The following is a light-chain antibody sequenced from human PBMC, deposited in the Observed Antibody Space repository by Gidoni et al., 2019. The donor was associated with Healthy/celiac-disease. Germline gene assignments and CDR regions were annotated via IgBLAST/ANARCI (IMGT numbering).Light chain of an antibody. CDR2: QDH. CDR3: QAWDSSTGV. Sequence: SYELTQPPSVSVSPGQTASITCSGDKLEDKYACWYQQKPGQSPVLVIYQDHRRPSGIPERFSGSNSGNTATLTISATQAMDEADYYCQAWDSSTGVFGGGTKLTVL. V-gene: IGLV3-1*01. CDR1: KLEDKY. J-gene: IGLJ2*01.